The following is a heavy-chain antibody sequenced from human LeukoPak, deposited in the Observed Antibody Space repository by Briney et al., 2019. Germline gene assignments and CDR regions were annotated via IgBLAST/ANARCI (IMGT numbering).Heavy chain of an antibody. J-gene: IGHJ4*02. CDR2: ISTNGVDT. CDR3: ARELGSSGVFGFFDY. D-gene: IGHD2-15*01. Sequence: GGSLRLSCAASGFTFSNYVMHWVRQAPGKGLEYVSAISTNGVDTHYANSVKGRFTISRDNSKDILYLQMGSLRTEDQAVYYCARELGSSGVFGFFDYWGLGALVTVSS. V-gene: IGHV3-64*01. CDR1: GFTFSNYV.